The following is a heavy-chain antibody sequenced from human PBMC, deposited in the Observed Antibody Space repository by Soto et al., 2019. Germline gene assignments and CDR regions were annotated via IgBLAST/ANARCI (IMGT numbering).Heavy chain of an antibody. Sequence: QVPLVQSGAEVKKPGASVKVSCKASGYPFPGYYMHWVRQAPGQGLEWMGWINPNSGGTNYAQKFQGWVTMTRDTSISTAYMELSRLRSDDTAVYYCARWRSVGPRVYFDYWGQGTLVTVSS. D-gene: IGHD3-16*01. J-gene: IGHJ4*02. CDR3: ARWRSVGPRVYFDY. V-gene: IGHV1-2*04. CDR1: GYPFPGYY. CDR2: INPNSGGT.